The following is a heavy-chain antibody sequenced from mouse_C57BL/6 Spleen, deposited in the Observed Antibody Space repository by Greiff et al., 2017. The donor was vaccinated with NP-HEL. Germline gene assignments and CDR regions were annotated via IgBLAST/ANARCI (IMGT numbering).Heavy chain of an antibody. D-gene: IGHD2-4*01. CDR2: INYDGSST. CDR1: GFTFSDYY. Sequence: EVMLVESGGGLVQPGSSMKLSCTASGFTFSDYYMAWVRQVPEKGLEWVANINYDGSSTYYLDSLKSRFIISKDNAKNILYLQMSSLKSEDTATYYCASDGGLIYWYFDVWGTGTTVTVSS. V-gene: IGHV5-16*01. J-gene: IGHJ1*03. CDR3: ASDGGLIYWYFDV.